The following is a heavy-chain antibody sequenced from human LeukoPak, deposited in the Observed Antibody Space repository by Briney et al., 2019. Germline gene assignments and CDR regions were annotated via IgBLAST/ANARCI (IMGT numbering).Heavy chain of an antibody. Sequence: SETLSLTCDVSGGSLTGYYWSWVRQPPGKGLEWIGEINRDGSSYNNPSLKSRVTISIDTSKNQFSLRLSSVTAADTGVYYCARSNSYGPGTHYLHHWGQGTLVTVSS. D-gene: IGHD3-10*01. J-gene: IGHJ4*02. CDR2: INRDGSS. V-gene: IGHV4-34*01. CDR1: GGSLTGYY. CDR3: ARSNSYGPGTHYLHH.